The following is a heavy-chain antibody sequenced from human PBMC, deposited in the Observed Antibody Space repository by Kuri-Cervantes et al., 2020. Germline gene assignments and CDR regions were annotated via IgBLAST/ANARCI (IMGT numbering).Heavy chain of an antibody. V-gene: IGHV3-7*01. CDR2: IKQDGSEK. Sequence: GGSLRLSCAASGFTFSSYSMNWVRQAPGKGLEWVANIKQDGSEKYYVDSVKRRFTISRDNAKNSLYLQMNSLRAEDTAMYYCARLSPGDYYYGMDVWCQGTTVTVSS. CDR3: ARLSPGDYYYGMDV. J-gene: IGHJ6*02. CDR1: GFTFSSYS.